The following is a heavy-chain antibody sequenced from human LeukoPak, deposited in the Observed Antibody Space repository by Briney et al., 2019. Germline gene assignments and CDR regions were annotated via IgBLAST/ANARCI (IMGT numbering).Heavy chain of an antibody. V-gene: IGHV4-39*06. CDR1: GVSISSSSYY. D-gene: IGHD4/OR15-4a*01. CDR2: IYSSGST. Sequence: PSETLSLTCTVSGVSISSSSYYWGWLRQPPGKGLEWIGSIYSSGSTYYNPSLKSRVTISVDTSKNQFTLKLSSVTAADTAVYYCAKEGTYTYGASDFDYWGQGTLVTVSS. CDR3: AKEGTYTYGASDFDY. J-gene: IGHJ4*02.